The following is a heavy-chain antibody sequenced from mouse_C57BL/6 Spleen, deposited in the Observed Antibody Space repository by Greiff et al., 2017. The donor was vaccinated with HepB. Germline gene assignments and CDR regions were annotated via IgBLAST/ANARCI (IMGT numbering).Heavy chain of an antibody. CDR3: AYTAWFAY. CDR1: GYTFTSYW. J-gene: IGHJ3*01. Sequence: QVQLKQPGAELVKPGASVKLSYKASGYTFTSYWMQWVKQRPGQGLEWIGEIDPSDSYTNYNQKFKGKATLTVDTSSSTAYMQLSSLTSEDSAVYYCAYTAWFAYWGQGTLVTVSA. V-gene: IGHV1-50*01. D-gene: IGHD1-1*01. CDR2: IDPSDSYT.